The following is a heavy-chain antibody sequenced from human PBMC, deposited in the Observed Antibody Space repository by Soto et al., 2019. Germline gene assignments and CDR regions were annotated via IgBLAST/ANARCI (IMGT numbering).Heavy chain of an antibody. CDR3: ARARSSWRYFDY. CDR1: GGSVSSGSYY. V-gene: IGHV4-61*01. CDR2: IYYSGST. J-gene: IGHJ4*02. D-gene: IGHD6-13*01. Sequence: PSETLSLTCTVSGGSVSSGSYYWSWIRQPPGKGLEWIGYIYYSGSTNYNPSLKSRVTISVDTSKNQFSLKLGSVTAADTAVYYCARARSSWRYFDYWGQGTLVTVSS.